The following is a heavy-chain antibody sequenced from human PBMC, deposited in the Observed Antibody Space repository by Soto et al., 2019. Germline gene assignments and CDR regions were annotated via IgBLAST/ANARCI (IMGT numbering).Heavy chain of an antibody. D-gene: IGHD3-16*02. CDR2: INPNTGYT. CDR1: GYTFTSYD. V-gene: IGHV1-8*01. CDR3: VRGRVMITFGVVIVIDS. J-gene: IGHJ4*02. Sequence: QVQLVQSGAAMKKPGASVKVSCKASGYTFTSYDINWVRQATGQGLEWMGWINPNTGYTDYAQKFQDRVTMTGNTSIATADMELSSLRSEDTAVYYCVRGRVMITFGVVIVIDSWGQGSPVTVSS.